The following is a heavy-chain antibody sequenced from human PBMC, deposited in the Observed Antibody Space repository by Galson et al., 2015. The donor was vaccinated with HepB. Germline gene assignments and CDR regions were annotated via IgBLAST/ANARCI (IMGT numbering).Heavy chain of an antibody. CDR1: GYTFTSYA. J-gene: IGHJ4*02. CDR2: INTNTGNP. D-gene: IGHD2-2*02. Sequence: SVTVSCKASGYTFTSYAMNWVRQAPGQGLEWMGWINTNTGNPTYAQGFTGRFVFSLDTSVSTAYLQISSLKAEDTAVYYCASARLYCSSTSCYTGPLDYWGQGTLVTVSS. CDR3: ASARLYCSSTSCYTGPLDY. V-gene: IGHV7-4-1*02.